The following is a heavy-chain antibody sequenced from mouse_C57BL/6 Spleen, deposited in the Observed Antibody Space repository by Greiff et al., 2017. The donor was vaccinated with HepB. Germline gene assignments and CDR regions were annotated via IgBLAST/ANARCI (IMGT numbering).Heavy chain of an antibody. J-gene: IGHJ4*01. Sequence: VQLQESGPGLVQPSQSLSITCTVSGFSLTSYGVHWVRQSPGKGLEWLGVIWSGGSTDYNAAFISRLSISKDNSKSQVFFKMNSLQADDTAIYYCASMVTTVYYAMDYWGQGTSVTVSS. CDR1: GFSLTSYG. D-gene: IGHD2-2*01. CDR3: ASMVTTVYYAMDY. CDR2: IWSGGST. V-gene: IGHV2-2*01.